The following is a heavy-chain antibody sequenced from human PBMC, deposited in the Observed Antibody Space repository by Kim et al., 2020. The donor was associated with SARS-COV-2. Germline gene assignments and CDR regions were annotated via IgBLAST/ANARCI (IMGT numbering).Heavy chain of an antibody. V-gene: IGHV4-34*01. J-gene: IGHJ4*02. CDR2: INHSGST. CDR3: ARGPDFHPIDY. CDR1: GGSFSGYY. Sequence: SETLSLTCAVYGGSFSGYYWSWIRQPPGKGLEWIGEINHSGSTNYNPSLKSRVTISVDTSKNQFSLKLSSVTAADTAVYYCARGPDFHPIDYWGQGTLVTVSS.